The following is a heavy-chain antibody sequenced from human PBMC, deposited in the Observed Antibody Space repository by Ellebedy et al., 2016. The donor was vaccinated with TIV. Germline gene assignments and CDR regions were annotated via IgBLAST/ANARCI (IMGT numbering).Heavy chain of an antibody. V-gene: IGHV1-69*13. Sequence: AASVTVSCKASGYTFTSSAMHWARHAPGQRLEWMGGIIPIFGIANYAQKFQGRVTITADESTSTAYMELSSLRSEDTAVYYCASGYRRSTFYGMHVWGQGTTVTVSS. CDR3: ASGYRRSTFYGMHV. D-gene: IGHD5-18*01. CDR1: GYTFTSSA. J-gene: IGHJ6*02. CDR2: IIPIFGIA.